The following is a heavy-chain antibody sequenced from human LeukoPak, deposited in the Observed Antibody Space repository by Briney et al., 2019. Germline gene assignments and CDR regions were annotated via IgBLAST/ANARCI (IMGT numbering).Heavy chain of an antibody. J-gene: IGHJ6*03. V-gene: IGHV4-39*01. D-gene: IGHD3-10*01. Sequence: SETLSLTCAVPGGSISSSSYYWGWIRQPPGKGLECIGFIYHSGSTYYNPSLKSRVTISVDTSKNQFSLKLSSVTAADTAVYYCASLIRDYYYTSGSYPVYYQYMDVWGKGTTVIISS. CDR1: GGSISSSSYY. CDR2: IYHSGST. CDR3: ASLIRDYYYTSGSYPVYYQYMDV.